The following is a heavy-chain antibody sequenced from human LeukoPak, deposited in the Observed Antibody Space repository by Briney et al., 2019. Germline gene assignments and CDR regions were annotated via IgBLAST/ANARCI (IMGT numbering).Heavy chain of an antibody. V-gene: IGHV4-59*01. CDR1: GGSISSYY. J-gene: IGHJ3*02. CDR3: AREGHRGAFDI. Sequence: SETLSLTCTVSGGSISSYYWSWIRQPPGKGLEWIGYIYYSGSTNYNPSLKSRVTISVDTSKNQFSLKLSSVTAADTAVYYCAREGHRGAFDIWGQGTMVTVSS. CDR2: IYYSGST. D-gene: IGHD1-14*01.